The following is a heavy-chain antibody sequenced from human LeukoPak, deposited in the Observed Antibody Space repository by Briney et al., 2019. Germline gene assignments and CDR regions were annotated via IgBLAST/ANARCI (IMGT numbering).Heavy chain of an antibody. CDR1: GFTFSSYA. J-gene: IGHJ6*02. CDR2: ISYDGSNK. Sequence: QSGGSLRLSCAASGFTFSSYAMHWVRQAPGKGLEWVAVISYDGSNKYYADSVKGRFTISRDNSKNTLYLQMNSLRAEDTAVYYCAKEVSSSWYGHYYGMDVWGQGTTVTVSS. D-gene: IGHD6-13*01. CDR3: AKEVSSSWYGHYYGMDV. V-gene: IGHV3-30-3*01.